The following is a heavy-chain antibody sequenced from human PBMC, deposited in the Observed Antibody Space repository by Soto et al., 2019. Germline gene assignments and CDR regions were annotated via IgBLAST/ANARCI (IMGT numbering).Heavy chain of an antibody. CDR2: ILYDGSNK. Sequence: HPGGSLRLSCAASGFTFSSYGMHWVRQAPGKGLEWVAVILYDGSNKYYADSVKGRFTISRDNSKNTLYLQMNSLRAEDTAVYYCAKGVAGYSGETFDYWGQGTLVTVSS. CDR1: GFTFSSYG. V-gene: IGHV3-30*18. J-gene: IGHJ4*02. CDR3: AKGVAGYSGETFDY. D-gene: IGHD5-18*01.